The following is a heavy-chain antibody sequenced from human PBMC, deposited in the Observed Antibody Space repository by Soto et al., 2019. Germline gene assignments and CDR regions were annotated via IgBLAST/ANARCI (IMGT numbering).Heavy chain of an antibody. Sequence: EVQLVESGGGLVQPGGSLRLTCVASGFRFNIYSMNWIRQAPGKGLEWSSYITSDTNTIKYADSVKGRFTISRDNVKNVVYLQMNSLRDEDTAVYFCARSVEGHFHYWGQGAVVTVSS. D-gene: IGHD6-19*01. CDR3: ARSVEGHFHY. CDR2: ITSDTNTI. J-gene: IGHJ4*02. CDR1: GFRFNIYS. V-gene: IGHV3-48*02.